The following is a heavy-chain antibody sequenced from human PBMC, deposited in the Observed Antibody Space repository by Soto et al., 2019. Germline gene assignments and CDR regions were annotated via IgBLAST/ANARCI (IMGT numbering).Heavy chain of an antibody. CDR2: IHHSGST. Sequence: QVQLQESGPGLVKPSQTLSLTCTVSGGSISSGDYYWSWIRQPPGKGLEWIGYIHHSGSTYYNPSLKSRVTISPDTSKNQFSLKLSSVTAADTDVYYCARAQGRDFWFDPWGQGTLVTVSS. V-gene: IGHV4-30-4*01. J-gene: IGHJ5*02. CDR1: GGSISSGDYY. CDR3: ARAQGRDFWFDP.